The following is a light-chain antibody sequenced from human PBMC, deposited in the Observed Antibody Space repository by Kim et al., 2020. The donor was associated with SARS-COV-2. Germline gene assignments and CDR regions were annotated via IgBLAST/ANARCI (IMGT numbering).Light chain of an antibody. CDR1: QTITKL. J-gene: IGKJ1*01. Sequence: AAVGDSVTISCRASQTITKLLAWYQQKPGTAPKLLIFETSGLESGVPSRFSGRRSGTDFTLTINSLQPDDVATYYCHQYDTYPWAFGQGTKVDIK. V-gene: IGKV1-5*01. CDR3: HQYDTYPWA. CDR2: ETS.